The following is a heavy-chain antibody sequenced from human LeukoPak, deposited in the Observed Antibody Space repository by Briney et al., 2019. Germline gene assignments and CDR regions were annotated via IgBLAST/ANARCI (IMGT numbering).Heavy chain of an antibody. CDR2: ISNDITTT. CDR1: GFPFTNNP. Sequence: PGGSLRLSCVVSGFPFTNNPMNWVRQAPGKGLEWVSYISNDITTTYYAESVKGRFTISRDNAKNSLYLQMNSLRVEDTAAYYCARDGGKSYEIDYWGQGTLVTVSS. V-gene: IGHV3-48*01. J-gene: IGHJ4*02. CDR3: ARDGGKSYEIDY. D-gene: IGHD5-18*01.